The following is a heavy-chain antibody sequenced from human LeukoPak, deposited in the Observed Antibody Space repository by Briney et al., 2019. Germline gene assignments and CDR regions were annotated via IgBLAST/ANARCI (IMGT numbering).Heavy chain of an antibody. Sequence: GSLRLSCAASGFTFNSYSMNWVRQAPGKGLEWVSSISTSSIYIYYADSVKGRFTISRDNSKNTLYLQMSSLRVEDTAVYYCAKNWNYWGQGTLVTVSS. V-gene: IGHV3-21*04. CDR2: ISTSSIYI. D-gene: IGHD3-3*01. J-gene: IGHJ4*02. CDR1: GFTFNSYS. CDR3: AKNWNY.